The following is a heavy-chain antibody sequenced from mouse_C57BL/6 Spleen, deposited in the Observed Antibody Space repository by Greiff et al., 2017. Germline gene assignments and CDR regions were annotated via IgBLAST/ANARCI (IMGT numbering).Heavy chain of an antibody. CDR2: IYPSDSET. CDR3: ARNWDYFDD. CDR1: GYTFTSYW. V-gene: IGHV1-61*01. J-gene: IGHJ2*01. Sequence: QVHVKQPGAELVRPGSSVKLSCKASGYTFTSYWMDWVKQRPGQGLEWIGNIYPSDSETHYNQKFKDKATLTVDKSSSTAYMQLSNLTSEDSAVYYYARNWDYFDDWGQGTTLTVSS.